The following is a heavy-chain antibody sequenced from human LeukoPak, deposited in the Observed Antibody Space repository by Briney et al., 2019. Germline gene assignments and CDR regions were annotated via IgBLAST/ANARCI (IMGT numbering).Heavy chain of an antibody. D-gene: IGHD2-2*02. CDR1: GFTFSSYG. V-gene: IGHV3-30*18. Sequence: GRSLRLSCAASGFTFSSYGMHWVRQAPGKELEWVAVISYDGSNKYYADSVKGRFTISRDNSKNTLYLQMNSLRAEDTAVYYCAKELPDYIVVVPAAIAEYYFDYWGQGTLVTVSS. J-gene: IGHJ4*02. CDR3: AKELPDYIVVVPAAIAEYYFDY. CDR2: ISYDGSNK.